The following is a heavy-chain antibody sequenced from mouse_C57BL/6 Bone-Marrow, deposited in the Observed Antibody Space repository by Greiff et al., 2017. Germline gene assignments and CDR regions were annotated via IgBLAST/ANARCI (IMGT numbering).Heavy chain of an antibody. CDR2: IYPGDGDT. Sequence: QVQLQQSGPELVKPGASVKISCKASGYAFSSSWMNWVKQRPGKGLEWIGRIYPGDGDTNYNGKFKGKATLTADKSSSTAYMQLSSLTSEDSAVYFCARSTTVVATRAWFAYGGQGTLVTVSA. CDR1: GYAFSSSW. D-gene: IGHD1-1*01. CDR3: ARSTTVVATRAWFAY. V-gene: IGHV1-82*01. J-gene: IGHJ3*01.